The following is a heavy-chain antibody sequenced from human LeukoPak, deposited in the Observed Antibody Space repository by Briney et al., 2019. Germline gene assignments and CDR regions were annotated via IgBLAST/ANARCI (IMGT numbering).Heavy chain of an antibody. CDR3: ARALGYAYSSGWYSNY. CDR2: INPSGGGT. CDR1: GYTFTSNY. J-gene: IGHJ4*02. D-gene: IGHD6-19*01. V-gene: IGHV1-46*01. Sequence: ASVKVSCKASGYTFTSNYMHWVRQAPGQGLEWMGIINPSGGGTSYAQKFQGRVTMTRDTSTSTVYMELSSLRSEDTAVYYCARALGYAYSSGWYSNYWGQGTLVTVSS.